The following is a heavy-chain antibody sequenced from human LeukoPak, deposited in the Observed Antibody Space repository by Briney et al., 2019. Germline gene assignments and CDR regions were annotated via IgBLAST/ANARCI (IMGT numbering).Heavy chain of an antibody. CDR1: GFTFTNYG. CDR2: ISNSAI. J-gene: IGHJ3*02. D-gene: IGHD6-25*01. Sequence: GGSLRLSCATSGFTFTNYGMNWVRQAPGKGLEWVSYISNSAILYADSVKGRFTISRDNSKNTLYLQMNSLRAEDTAVYYCARARRGDAFDIWGQGTMVTVSS. CDR3: ARARRGDAFDI. V-gene: IGHV3-48*01.